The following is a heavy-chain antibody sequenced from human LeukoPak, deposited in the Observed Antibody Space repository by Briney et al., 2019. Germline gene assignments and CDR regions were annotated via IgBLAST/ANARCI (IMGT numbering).Heavy chain of an antibody. D-gene: IGHD2-2*01. V-gene: IGHV3-64*01. CDR3: AREQPAGSTDY. J-gene: IGHJ4*02. CDR1: GFIFSSYS. Sequence: GGSLRLSCVASGFIFSSYSMHWVRQAPGKGLEYVSVISPDGTKTYYTNSVRGRFTISRDNSKNALYLQMGSLRDEDTAMYFCAREQPAGSTDYWGQGTLVTVSS. CDR2: ISPDGTKT.